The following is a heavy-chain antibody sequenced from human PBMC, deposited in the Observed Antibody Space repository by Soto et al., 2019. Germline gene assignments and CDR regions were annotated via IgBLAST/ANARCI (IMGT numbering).Heavy chain of an antibody. J-gene: IGHJ4*02. D-gene: IGHD1-26*01. CDR3: ASVNSGSYHHGLFDY. CDR1: GYTFTAHY. V-gene: IGHV1-2*02. Sequence: ASVKVSFKASGYTFTAHYRNWVRQAPRQGLEWMGWINPNSGDTKYVEKLQGRVTMTRDTSISTAYMELSSLRSADTAVYYCASVNSGSYHHGLFDYWGQGALVTVSS. CDR2: INPNSGDT.